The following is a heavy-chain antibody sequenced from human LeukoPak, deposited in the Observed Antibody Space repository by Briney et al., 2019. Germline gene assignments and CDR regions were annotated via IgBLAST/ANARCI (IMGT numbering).Heavy chain of an antibody. V-gene: IGHV3-7*01. J-gene: IGHJ4*02. Sequence: GGSLRLSCAASGFTFENYWMNWVRQAPGKGPEWVANIKQDGSEEHYLDSVKGRFTISRDNAKNSLTLQTNSLRGEDTAVYYCARWAGVIDQWGQGTLVTVSS. D-gene: IGHD3-10*01. CDR2: IKQDGSEE. CDR1: GFTFENYW. CDR3: ARWAGVIDQ.